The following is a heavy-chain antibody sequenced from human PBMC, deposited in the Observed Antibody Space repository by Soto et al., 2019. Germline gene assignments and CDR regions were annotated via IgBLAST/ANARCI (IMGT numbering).Heavy chain of an antibody. D-gene: IGHD3-10*01. Sequence: GGSLRLACSASGFTFSSYSMNWVRQAPGKGLEWVSSISSSSSYIYYADSVKGRFTISRDNAKNSLYLQMNSLRAEDTAVYYCARGITMVRGVNSAFDYWGQGTLVTVSS. V-gene: IGHV3-21*01. CDR1: GFTFSSYS. CDR3: ARGITMVRGVNSAFDY. CDR2: ISSSSSYI. J-gene: IGHJ4*02.